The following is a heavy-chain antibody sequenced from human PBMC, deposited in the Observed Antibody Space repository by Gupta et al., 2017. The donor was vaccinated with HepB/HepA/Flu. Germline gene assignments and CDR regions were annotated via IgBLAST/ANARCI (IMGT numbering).Heavy chain of an antibody. V-gene: IGHV3-7*01. CDR3: ARDLNWYFDL. CDR1: GFTFGYYW. J-gene: IGHJ2*01. Sequence: EVQLVESGGGLVQPGGYLSRSCASSGFTFGYYWMSWVRQAHGKGLEWVANIRQDGIEKYYVDSVKGRFTISRDNAKNSLYLLMNSLRADDTAVYYCARDLNWYFDLWGRGTLVIVSS. CDR2: IRQDGIEK.